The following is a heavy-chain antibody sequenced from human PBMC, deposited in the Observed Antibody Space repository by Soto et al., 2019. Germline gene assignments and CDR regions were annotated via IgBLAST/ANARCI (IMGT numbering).Heavy chain of an antibody. V-gene: IGHV3-33*01. CDR3: ARARHYYDSSGYYYDDY. J-gene: IGHJ4*02. D-gene: IGHD3-22*01. CDR1: GFTFSSYG. Sequence: QVQLVESGGGVVQPGRSLRLSCAASGFTFSSYGMHWVRQAPGKGLEWVAVIWYDGSNKYYADSVKGRFTISRDNSKHTLYLQMNSLRADDTAVYYCARARHYYDSSGYYYDDYWGQGTLVTVSS. CDR2: IWYDGSNK.